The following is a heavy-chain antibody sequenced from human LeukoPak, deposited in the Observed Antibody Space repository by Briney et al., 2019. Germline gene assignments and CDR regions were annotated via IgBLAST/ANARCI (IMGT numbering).Heavy chain of an antibody. J-gene: IGHJ4*02. CDR1: GYIFTIYA. V-gene: IGHV1-3*01. CDR3: ATPLWIAVAGRLLS. Sequence: ASVTVSFTASGYIFTIYAMHWVRQAPGQRLEWMGWINAGNGNTKYSQKFQGRVTMTEDTSTDTAYMELSSLRSEDTAVYYCATPLWIAVAGRLLSWGQGTLVTVSS. D-gene: IGHD6-19*01. CDR2: INAGNGNT.